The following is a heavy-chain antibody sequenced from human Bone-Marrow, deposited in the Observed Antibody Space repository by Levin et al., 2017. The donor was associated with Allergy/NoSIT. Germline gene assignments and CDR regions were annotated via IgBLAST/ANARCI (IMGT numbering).Heavy chain of an antibody. J-gene: IGHJ4*02. Sequence: ASVKVSCKASGYPFTAYYFHWVRQAPGQRLEWMGIMNPSGGSTDYAPTFQGRVAMTRDTSTSTVFMELSRLRSHDTAIYYCVRALAVAGAYDLWGQGTLVTVSS. CDR2: MNPSGGST. CDR3: VRALAVAGAYDL. D-gene: IGHD6-19*01. CDR1: GYPFTAYY. V-gene: IGHV1-46*01.